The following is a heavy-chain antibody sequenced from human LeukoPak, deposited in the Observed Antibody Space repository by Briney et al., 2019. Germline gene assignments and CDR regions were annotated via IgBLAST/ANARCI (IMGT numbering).Heavy chain of an antibody. CDR2: IRYDGSNK. CDR3: ATEAAFDY. Sequence: PGGSLRLSCAASGFTFSSYGLHWVRQAPGKGLEWVAFIRYDGSNKYYADSVKGRFTISRDNSKNTLYLQMNSLRVDDTAVYYCATEAAFDYWGQGTLVTVSS. V-gene: IGHV3-30*02. J-gene: IGHJ4*02. CDR1: GFTFSSYG. D-gene: IGHD6-25*01.